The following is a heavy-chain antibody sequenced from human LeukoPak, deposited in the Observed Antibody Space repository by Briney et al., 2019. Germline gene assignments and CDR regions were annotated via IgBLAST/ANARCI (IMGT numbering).Heavy chain of an antibody. V-gene: IGHV4-59*11. CDR3: ASRPADTTWYGVFDY. D-gene: IGHD3-10*01. Sequence: SETLSLTCSVSGGSINSHYRSWIRQPPGKRLVWIGYIFNTGNTNYNPSLASRATMSVDTSRAQFFLRLSPVTAADTAIYYCASRPADTTWYGVFDYWSQGTLVTVSS. CDR1: GGSINSHY. J-gene: IGHJ4*02. CDR2: IFNTGNT.